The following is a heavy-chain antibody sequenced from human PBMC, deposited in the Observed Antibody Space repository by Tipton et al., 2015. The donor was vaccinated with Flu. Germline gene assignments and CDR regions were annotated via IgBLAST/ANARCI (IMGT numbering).Heavy chain of an antibody. D-gene: IGHD1-14*01. CDR3: ARDNLGGAFDY. CDR1: GGSISNYY. V-gene: IGHV4-59*01. Sequence: TLSLTCTVSGGSISNYYWSWIRQPPGKGLEWIGYIYYSGNTNYNPSLKSRVTISVDTAKNQFSLKLSSVTAADTAVYYCARDNLGGAFDYWGQGTLVTVAS. J-gene: IGHJ4*02. CDR2: IYYSGNT.